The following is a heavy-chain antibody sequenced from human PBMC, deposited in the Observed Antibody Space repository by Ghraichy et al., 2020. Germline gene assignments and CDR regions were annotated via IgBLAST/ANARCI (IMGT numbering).Heavy chain of an antibody. CDR1: GFTFSTYE. D-gene: IGHD2-15*01. V-gene: IGHV3-48*03. CDR2: ISSRGSTI. CDR3: ARDIEAGRYYYYGMDV. J-gene: IGHJ6*02. Sequence: GGSLRLSCAASGFTFSTYEMNWVRQAPGKGLEWVSFISSRGSTIHYADSVKGRFTISRDNAKNSLYLQMNSLRAEDTAVYYCARDIEAGRYYYYGMDVWGQGTTVTVSS.